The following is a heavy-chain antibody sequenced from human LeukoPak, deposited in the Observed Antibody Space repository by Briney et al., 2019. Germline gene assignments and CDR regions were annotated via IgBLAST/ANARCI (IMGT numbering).Heavy chain of an antibody. CDR2: IYYSGST. CDR1: GGSISSYY. CDR3: ARHAIVVPDAFDI. D-gene: IGHD2-21*01. J-gene: IGHJ3*02. V-gene: IGHV4-59*08. Sequence: SETLSLTRTVSGGSISSYYWSWIRQPPGKGLEWIGYIYYSGSTNYNPSLKSRVTISVDTSKNQFSLKLSSVTAADTAVYYCARHAIVVPDAFDIWGQGTMVTVSS.